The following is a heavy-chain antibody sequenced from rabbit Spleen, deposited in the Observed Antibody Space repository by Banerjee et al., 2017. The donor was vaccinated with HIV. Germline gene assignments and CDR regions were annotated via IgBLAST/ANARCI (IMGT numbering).Heavy chain of an antibody. CDR2: IDAGSSTFT. CDR3: ARDTSSSFSSYGMDL. J-gene: IGHJ6*01. Sequence: QEQLVESGGDLVKPEGSLTLTCTASGFSFSISSYMCWVRQAPGKGLEWIACIDAGSSTFTYYATWAKGRFTISKTSSTTVTLQMTRLTAADTATYFCARDTSSSFSSYGMDLWGPGTLVTVS. D-gene: IGHD1-1*01. V-gene: IGHV1S45*01. CDR1: GFSFSISSY.